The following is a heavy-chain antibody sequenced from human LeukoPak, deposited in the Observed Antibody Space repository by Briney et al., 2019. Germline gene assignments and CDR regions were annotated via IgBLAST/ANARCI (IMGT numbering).Heavy chain of an antibody. Sequence: SESLSLTCSVSGGSIIIYYWSWIRQPAGKGPEWIGLIYPTGKSDYNPSLKTRVTMSTDLSKKQFSLRLRPVTAADTAVYYCARLKFYDSTGYSPGYYMDVWGKGTAVTVSS. D-gene: IGHD3-22*01. CDR2: IYPTGKS. V-gene: IGHV4-4*07. J-gene: IGHJ6*03. CDR3: ARLKFYDSTGYSPGYYMDV. CDR1: GGSIIIYY.